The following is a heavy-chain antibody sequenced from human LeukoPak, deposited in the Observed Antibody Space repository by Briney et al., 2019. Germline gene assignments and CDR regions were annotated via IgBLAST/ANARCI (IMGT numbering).Heavy chain of an antibody. V-gene: IGHV4-39*01. CDR2: IYYSGST. CDR3: KIAARDYYYGMDV. J-gene: IGHJ6*02. D-gene: IGHD6-6*01. Sequence: PSEALSLTCTVSGGSISSSSYYWGWIRQPPGKGLEWIGSIYYSGSTHYNPSLKSRVTISVDTSKNQFSLKLSSVTAADTAVYYCKIAARDYYYGMDVWGQGTTGTVSS. CDR1: GGSISSSSYY.